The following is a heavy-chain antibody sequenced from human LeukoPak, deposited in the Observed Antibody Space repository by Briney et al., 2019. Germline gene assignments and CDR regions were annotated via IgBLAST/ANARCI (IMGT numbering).Heavy chain of an antibody. D-gene: IGHD1-26*01. V-gene: IGHV3-30*18. CDR1: GFTFSGFG. Sequence: PGRSLGLSCAASGFTFSGFGMHWVRQAPGKGLEWVALISYDGSNNYYADSVKGRFTISRDNSKNTLYLQMNSLRAEDTAVYYCAKRAVATNYFDYWGQGTLVTVSS. J-gene: IGHJ4*02. CDR2: ISYDGSNN. CDR3: AKRAVATNYFDY.